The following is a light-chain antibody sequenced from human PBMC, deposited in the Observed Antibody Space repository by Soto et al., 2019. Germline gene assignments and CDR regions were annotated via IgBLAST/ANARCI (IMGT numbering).Light chain of an antibody. CDR2: AAS. CDR1: QSISNY. Sequence: DIQMTQSPSSLSASIGERVTITCRASQSISNYLNWFQQKPGEAPKLLIYAASSLPSGVPSRLSGSGSGTDFTLTISSLKHEDCATYYCQQRMSNWGTFGPENKVDIK. J-gene: IGKJ3*01. CDR3: QQRMSNWGT. V-gene: IGKV1-39*01.